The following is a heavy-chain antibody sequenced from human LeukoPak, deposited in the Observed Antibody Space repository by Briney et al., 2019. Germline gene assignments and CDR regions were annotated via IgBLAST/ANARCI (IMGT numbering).Heavy chain of an antibody. Sequence: SETLSLTCTVSGGSISSYYWSWIRQPPGKGLEWIGYIYYSGSTYYNPSLKSRVTISVDTSKNQFSLKLSSVTAADTAVYYCARWVVVVAATVNWFDPWGQGTLVTVSS. V-gene: IGHV4-59*06. CDR3: ARWVVVVAATVNWFDP. CDR1: GGSISSYY. CDR2: IYYSGST. D-gene: IGHD2-15*01. J-gene: IGHJ5*02.